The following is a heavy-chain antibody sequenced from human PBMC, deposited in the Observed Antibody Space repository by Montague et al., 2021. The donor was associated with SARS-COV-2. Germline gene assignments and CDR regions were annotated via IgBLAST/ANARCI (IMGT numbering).Heavy chain of an antibody. CDR2: ISYTGRT. CDR1: GGSISSPDYY. V-gene: IGHV4-39*02. D-gene: IGHD2-8*01. Sequence: SETLSLTCTVSGGSISSPDYYWGWIRQSPGKGLEWIGSISYTGRTYYNPSLRSRVSFSMDTSKNHSSLSLSSVTVADTAVYFCASQLPSYCTTNKCYPYYFDGWGQGALVTVSS. CDR3: ASQLPSYCTTNKCYPYYFDG. J-gene: IGHJ4*02.